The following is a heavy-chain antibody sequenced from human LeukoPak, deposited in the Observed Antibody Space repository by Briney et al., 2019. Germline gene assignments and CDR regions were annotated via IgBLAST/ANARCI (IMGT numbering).Heavy chain of an antibody. V-gene: IGHV4-61*02. D-gene: IGHD3-10*01. CDR1: GGSISSGSYY. CDR2: IYTSGST. Sequence: SETLSLTCTVSGGSISSGSYYWSWIRQPAWKGLEWIGRIYTSGSTNYNPSLKSRVTISVDTSKNQFSLKLSSVTAADTAVYYCARHPPGMVRGVIDYWGQGTLVTVSS. CDR3: ARHPPGMVRGVIDY. J-gene: IGHJ4*02.